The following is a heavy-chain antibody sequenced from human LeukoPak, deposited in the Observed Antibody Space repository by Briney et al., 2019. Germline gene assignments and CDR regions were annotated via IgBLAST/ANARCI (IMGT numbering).Heavy chain of an antibody. CDR2: IYYSGST. V-gene: IGHV4-39*01. J-gene: IGHJ4*02. D-gene: IGHD6-19*01. CDR1: GGSISSSSYY. Sequence: SETLSLTCSVSGGSISSSSYYWGWIRQPPGKGLEWIGSIYYSGSTYYNPSLKSRVTISVDTSKNPFSLKLSSVTAADTAVYYCAKHPLIGIAVAPYYFDYWGQGTLVTVSS. CDR3: AKHPLIGIAVAPYYFDY.